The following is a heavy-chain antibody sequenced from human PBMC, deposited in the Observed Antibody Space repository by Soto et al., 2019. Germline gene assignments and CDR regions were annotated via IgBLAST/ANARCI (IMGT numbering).Heavy chain of an antibody. CDR2: INHSGST. CDR1: GESFSGYY. J-gene: IGHJ6*03. D-gene: IGHD4-4*01. V-gene: IGHV4-34*01. Sequence: QVQLQQWGAGLLKPSETLSLTCAVYGESFSGYYWSWIRQQPGKGLEWIGEINHSGSTKYNPSLKSRVTISLDTSNSQFSLKRRSVTAADTAVYYCARDDQTLTTGIYHYYMAVWGKGTTVTVSS. CDR3: ARDDQTLTTGIYHYYMAV.